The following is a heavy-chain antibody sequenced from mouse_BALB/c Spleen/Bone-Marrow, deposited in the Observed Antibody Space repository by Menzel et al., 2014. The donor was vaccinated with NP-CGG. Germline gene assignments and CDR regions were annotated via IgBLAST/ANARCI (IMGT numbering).Heavy chain of an antibody. J-gene: IGHJ4*01. V-gene: IGHV1S81*02. CDR3: TRSRRAMDY. Sequence: VQLQQSGAELVKPGASVKLSCKASGYTFSSDYMYWVKQRPGQGLEWIGEINPSNGGTNFNEKFKSKATLTVDKSSSTAYMQLSSLTSKDSAVYYCTRSRRAMDYWGQGTSVTVSS. CDR1: GYTFSSDY. CDR2: INPSNGGT. D-gene: IGHD2-12*01.